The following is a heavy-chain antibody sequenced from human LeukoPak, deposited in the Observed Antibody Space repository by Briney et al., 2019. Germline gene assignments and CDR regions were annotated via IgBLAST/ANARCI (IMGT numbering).Heavy chain of an antibody. CDR3: ARETDYYDSSGLDY. CDR1: GFTFSSYS. CDR2: LSSNGGST. D-gene: IGHD3-22*01. J-gene: IGHJ4*02. V-gene: IGHV3-64*04. Sequence: PGGSLRLSCSASGFTFSSYSMHWVRQAPGEGLEYVSALSSNGGSTYYADSVKGRFTISRDNSKNTLYLQMKSLRAEDTAVYYCARETDYYDSSGLDYWGQGTLVTVSS.